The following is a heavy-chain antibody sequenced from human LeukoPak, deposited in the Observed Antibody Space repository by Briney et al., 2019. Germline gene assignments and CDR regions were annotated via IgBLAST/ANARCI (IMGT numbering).Heavy chain of an antibody. D-gene: IGHD1-7*01. CDR1: GGSFSHYY. CDR2: INDSGTI. J-gene: IGHJ6*03. V-gene: IGHV4-34*01. Sequence: SETLSLTCAVYGGSFSHYYWSWIRQSPGMGLEWIGEINDSGTINYNPSLMRRVTISVDKSKNQFSLKLSSATAADTAVYYCARRWNYGRNYYIDVWGKGATVSVSS. CDR3: ARRWNYGRNYYIDV.